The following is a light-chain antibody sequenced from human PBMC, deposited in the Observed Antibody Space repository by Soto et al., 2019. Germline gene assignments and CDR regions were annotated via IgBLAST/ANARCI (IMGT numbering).Light chain of an antibody. V-gene: IGLV2-23*01. CDR1: SGFVGSFSL. Sequence: QSALAQPASVSGSPGQSITISCTGTSGFVGSFSLVSWYQQHPGKAPKVMISEGHRRPSGVPDRFSGSTSVNSASLTISGLQADDEADYYCCLYRRGPLYVFGTGTKLTVL. CDR3: CLYRRGPLYV. CDR2: EGH. J-gene: IGLJ1*01.